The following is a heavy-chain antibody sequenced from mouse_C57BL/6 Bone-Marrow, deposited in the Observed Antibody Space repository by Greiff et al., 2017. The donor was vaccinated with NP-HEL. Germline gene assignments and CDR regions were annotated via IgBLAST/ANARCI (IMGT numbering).Heavy chain of an antibody. Sequence: EVQRVESGPELVKPGASVKMSCKASGYTFTDYNMHWVKQSHGKSLEWIGYINPNNGGTSYNQKFKGKATLTVNKSSSTAYMELRSLTSEDSAVYYCARKLEFITTVEGYVDVWGTGTTVTVSS. J-gene: IGHJ1*03. CDR1: GYTFTDYN. CDR3: ARKLEFITTVEGYVDV. V-gene: IGHV1-22*01. CDR2: INPNNGGT. D-gene: IGHD1-1*01.